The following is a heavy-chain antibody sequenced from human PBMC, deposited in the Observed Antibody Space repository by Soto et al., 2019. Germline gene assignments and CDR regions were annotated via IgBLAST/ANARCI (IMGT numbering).Heavy chain of an antibody. D-gene: IGHD3-22*01. CDR3: ARDPGTSYDSSAL. Sequence: QVQLVQSGAEVKKPGASVKGSCKASGYTFTSYYMHWVREARGQGREWMGIINPSGGSTSYEQKVQGRVTMTRETSTSTVYMELSSLRSEDTAVYYCARDPGTSYDSSALWGQGTLVTVSS. J-gene: IGHJ4*02. CDR1: GYTFTSYY. V-gene: IGHV1-46*01. CDR2: INPSGGST.